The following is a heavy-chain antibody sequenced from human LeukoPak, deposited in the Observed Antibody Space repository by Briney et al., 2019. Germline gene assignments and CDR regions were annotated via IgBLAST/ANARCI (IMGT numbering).Heavy chain of an antibody. D-gene: IGHD1-1*01. CDR2: ISSSSSTI. CDR1: GFTFSSYS. J-gene: IGHJ4*02. Sequence: GGSLRLSCAASGFTFSSYSMNWVRQAPGKGLEWVSYISSSSSTIYYADSVKGRFTISRDNSKNTLYLQMNSLRAEDTAVYYCAKAPTGVLLDYWGQGTLVTVSS. CDR3: AKAPTGVLLDY. V-gene: IGHV3-48*01.